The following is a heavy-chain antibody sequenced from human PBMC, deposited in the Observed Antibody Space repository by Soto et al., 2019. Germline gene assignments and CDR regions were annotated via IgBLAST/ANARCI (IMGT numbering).Heavy chain of an antibody. CDR1: GGTFSNHA. Sequence: SVKVSCKASGGTFSNHAVSWVRQAPGQGPEWMGGIIPLSGTTNYVQKFQGRVTITADESMTTAYMELSSLRFDDTAVYYCARGPDRSGFYLFDYWGQGXLVTVYS. CDR2: IIPLSGTT. CDR3: ARGPDRSGFYLFDY. D-gene: IGHD3-22*01. V-gene: IGHV1-69*13. J-gene: IGHJ4*02.